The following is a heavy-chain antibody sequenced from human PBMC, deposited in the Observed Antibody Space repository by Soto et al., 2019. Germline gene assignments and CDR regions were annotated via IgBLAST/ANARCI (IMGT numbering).Heavy chain of an antibody. D-gene: IGHD6-19*01. J-gene: IGHJ6*02. CDR1: GLIFSDYH. V-gene: IGHV3-72*01. CDR3: AMLGGWSGGSSGMEV. Sequence: EVQLVESGGGLVQPGGSLRLSCAASGLIFSDYHMDWVRQAPGKGLEWVGRIRRKANSYTTEYAASVKGRFTISRDDSKNSLYLQMNGLKSEDTAVYYCAMLGGWSGGSSGMEVWVQGTTVTVSS. CDR2: IRRKANSYTT.